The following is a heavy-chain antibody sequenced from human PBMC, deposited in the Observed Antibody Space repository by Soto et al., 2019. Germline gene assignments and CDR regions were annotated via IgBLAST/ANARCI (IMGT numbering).Heavy chain of an antibody. Sequence: PGGSLRLSCAASGFTFSSYWMSWVRQAPGKGLEWVANIKQDGSEKYYVDSVKGRFTISRDNAKNSLYLQMNSLRAEDTAVYYCARDRHGMADIVVVVAYYYYYYMDVWGKGTTVTVSS. V-gene: IGHV3-7*01. CDR2: IKQDGSEK. CDR1: GFTFSSYW. D-gene: IGHD2-15*01. CDR3: ARDRHGMADIVVVVAYYYYYYMDV. J-gene: IGHJ6*03.